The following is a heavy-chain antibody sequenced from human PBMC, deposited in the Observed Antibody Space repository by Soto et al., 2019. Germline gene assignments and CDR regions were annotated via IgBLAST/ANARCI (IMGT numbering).Heavy chain of an antibody. D-gene: IGHD3-10*01. V-gene: IGHV3-23*01. Sequence: GGSLRLSCAASGFTFSSYAMSWVRQAPGKGLEWVSAISGSGGSTYYADSVKGRFTISRDNSKNTLYLQMNSLRAEDTAVYYCAKDSTTMVRGVTAPTSDYWGQGTLVTVSS. CDR1: GFTFSSYA. J-gene: IGHJ4*02. CDR3: AKDSTTMVRGVTAPTSDY. CDR2: ISGSGGST.